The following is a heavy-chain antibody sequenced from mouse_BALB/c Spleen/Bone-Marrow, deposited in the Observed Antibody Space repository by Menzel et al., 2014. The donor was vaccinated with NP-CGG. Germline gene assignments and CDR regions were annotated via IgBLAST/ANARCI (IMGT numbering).Heavy chain of an antibody. CDR3: TRGGLRHYAMDY. Sequence: VQRVESGAELVRPGASVKLSCKALGYTFTDYEMHWVKQTPEHGLEWIGAIHPGSGGTAYNQKFKGKATLTADKSSSTAYMELSGLTSEGSAVYYCTRGGLRHYAMDYWGQGTSVTVSS. J-gene: IGHJ4*01. CDR1: GYTFTDYE. CDR2: IHPGSGGT. V-gene: IGHV1-15*01. D-gene: IGHD2-4*01.